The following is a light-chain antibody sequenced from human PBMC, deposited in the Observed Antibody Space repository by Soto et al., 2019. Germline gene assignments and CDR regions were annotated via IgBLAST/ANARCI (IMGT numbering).Light chain of an antibody. CDR3: QQHKSFALT. J-gene: IGKJ4*01. CDR1: QNIGGW. V-gene: IGKV1-5*01. CDR2: YAS. Sequence: DIQMTQSPSTLSASVGDRVTITCRASQNIGGWLAWYQQKPGKAPRLLIYYASILEIGVPSRFSGSGFGTEFTLTISSLQPDDFATYYCQQHKSFALTFGGGTKVDIK.